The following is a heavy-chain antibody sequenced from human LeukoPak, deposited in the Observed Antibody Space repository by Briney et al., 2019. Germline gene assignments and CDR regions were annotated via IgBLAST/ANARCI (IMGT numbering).Heavy chain of an antibody. CDR1: GGSISRYY. J-gene: IGHJ4*02. D-gene: IGHD6-19*01. V-gene: IGHV4-59*01. CDR2: IYYSGST. CDR3: ARRSQQWLVFDY. Sequence: PSETLSLTCTVSGGSISRYYWSWIRQPPGKGLEWIGYIYYSGSTNYNPSLKSRVTISVDTSKDQFSLKLSSVTAADTVVYYCARRSQQWLVFDYWGQGTLVTVSS.